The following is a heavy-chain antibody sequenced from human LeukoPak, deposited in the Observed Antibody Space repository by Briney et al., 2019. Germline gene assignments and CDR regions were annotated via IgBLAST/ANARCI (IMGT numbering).Heavy chain of an antibody. V-gene: IGHV3-53*01. CDR3: ARVSYDFWSGYELNNYYYYMDV. CDR2: IYSGGST. D-gene: IGHD3-3*01. Sequence: GGSLRLSCAASGFTVSSNYMSWVRQAAGKGLEWVSVIYSGGSTYYADSVKGRFTISRDNSKNTLYLQMNSLRAEDTAVYYCARVSYDFWSGYELNNYYYYMDVWGKGTTVTVSS. CDR1: GFTVSSNY. J-gene: IGHJ6*03.